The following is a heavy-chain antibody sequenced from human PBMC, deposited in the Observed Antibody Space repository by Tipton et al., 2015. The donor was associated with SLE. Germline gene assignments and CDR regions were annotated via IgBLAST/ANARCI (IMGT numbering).Heavy chain of an antibody. CDR3: ARGTGDFRY. V-gene: IGHV1-18*01. CDR2: ITTYNGNT. D-gene: IGHD7-27*01. J-gene: IGHJ4*02. CDR1: GYTFKNFA. Sequence: QLVQSGAEVKKPGASVKVSCKASGYTFKNFAISWVRQAPGQGLEWMGLITTYNGNTHYAQKFQGRVTLTTETSTNTAYMDLRSLRSGDTSVYYCARGTGDFRYWGQGTLVTVSS.